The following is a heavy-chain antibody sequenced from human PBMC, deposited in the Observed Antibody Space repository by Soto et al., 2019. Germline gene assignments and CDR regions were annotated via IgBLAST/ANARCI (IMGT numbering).Heavy chain of an antibody. CDR1: GFSLSNARMG. CDR3: ARIVTGRPYYFDY. CDR2: IFSNDEK. D-gene: IGHD3-10*01. V-gene: IGHV2-26*01. Sequence: QVTLKESGPVLVKPTETLTLTCTVSGFSLSNARMGVSWISQPPGKALEWLAHIFSNDEKSYSTSLKSRLTISKDTSKSQVVLTMTNMDPVDTATYYCARIVTGRPYYFDYWGQGTLVTVSS. J-gene: IGHJ4*02.